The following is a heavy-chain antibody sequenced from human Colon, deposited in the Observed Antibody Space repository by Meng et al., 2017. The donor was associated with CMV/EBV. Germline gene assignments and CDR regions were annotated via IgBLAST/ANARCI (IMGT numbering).Heavy chain of an antibody. CDR1: GFTFSDYA. CDR3: ARSKVPTTPYYYYYGMDV. V-gene: IGHV3-23*01. CDR2: ISGSGSSS. J-gene: IGHJ6*02. Sequence: GGSLRLSCVVSGFTFSDYAMTWVRRGPGKGLEWVAAISGSGSSSYYTDSVKGRFTISRDNSKITLYLQMNSLRAEDTAVYYCARSKVPTTPYYYYYGMDVWGQGTTVTVSS. D-gene: IGHD4/OR15-4a*01.